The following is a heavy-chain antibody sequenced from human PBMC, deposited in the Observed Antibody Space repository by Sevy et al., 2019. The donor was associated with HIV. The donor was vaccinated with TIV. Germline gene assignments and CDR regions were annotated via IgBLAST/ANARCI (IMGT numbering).Heavy chain of an antibody. D-gene: IGHD1-26*01. J-gene: IGHJ4*02. V-gene: IGHV4-59*08. CDR1: GRSITSLY. CDR3: AGENAWGRGYS. CDR2: IYYNGHI. Sequence: SETLSLTCTVSGRSITSLYWNWIRQPPGKGLEWIANIYYNGHINYNPSLKSRVTLSLDTSKNQFSLRLSSVTAAYTAMYYCAGENAWGRGYSWGQGTLVTVSS.